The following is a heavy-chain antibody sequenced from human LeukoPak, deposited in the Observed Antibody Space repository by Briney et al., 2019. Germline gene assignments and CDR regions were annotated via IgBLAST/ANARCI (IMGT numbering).Heavy chain of an antibody. D-gene: IGHD6-19*01. Sequence: SETLSLTCTVSGGSISSGSYYWSWIRQPAGKGLEWIGRIYTSGSTNYNPSLKSRVTISVDTSKNQFSLKLSSVTAADTAVYYCARGPRSIAVAGREVHWFDPCGQGTLVTVSS. V-gene: IGHV4-61*02. CDR1: GGSISSGSYY. CDR3: ARGPRSIAVAGREVHWFDP. CDR2: IYTSGST. J-gene: IGHJ5*02.